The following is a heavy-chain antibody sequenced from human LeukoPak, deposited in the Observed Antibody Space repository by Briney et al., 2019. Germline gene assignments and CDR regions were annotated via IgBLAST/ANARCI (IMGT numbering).Heavy chain of an antibody. D-gene: IGHD5-18*01. V-gene: IGHV1-18*01. CDR3: ARDLDRGCSYVPPSDI. J-gene: IGHJ3*02. CDR2: ISAYNGNT. Sequence: ASVKVSCKASGYTFTSYGISWVRQAPGQGLEWMGWISAYNGNTDYAQKLQGRVTMTTDTSTSTAYMELRSLRSDDTAVYYCARDLDRGCSYVPPSDIWGQGTMVTVSS. CDR1: GYTFTSYG.